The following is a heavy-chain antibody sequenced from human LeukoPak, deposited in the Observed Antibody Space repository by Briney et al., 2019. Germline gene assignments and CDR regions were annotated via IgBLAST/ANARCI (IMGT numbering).Heavy chain of an antibody. D-gene: IGHD3/OR15-3a*01. CDR1: GFSFSTYD. J-gene: IGHJ4*02. V-gene: IGHV3-30*02. Sequence: PGGSLRLSCTASGFSFSTYDMHWVRQAPDKGLEWVAFIRYDGSSKNYADSVKGRFAISRDNSRNTLYLQMNSLKTEDTAVYYRANTWTSSSDYWGQGTLVTVSS. CDR2: IRYDGSSK. CDR3: ANTWTSSSDY.